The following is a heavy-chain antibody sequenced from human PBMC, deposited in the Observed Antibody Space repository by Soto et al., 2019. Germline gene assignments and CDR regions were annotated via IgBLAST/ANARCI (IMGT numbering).Heavy chain of an antibody. D-gene: IGHD4-17*01. CDR2: INSDGSST. V-gene: IGHV3-74*01. CDR3: TRADYGGNSRHFDY. Sequence: EVQLVESGGGLVQPGGSLRLSCAASGFTFNNYWMHWVRKAPGKGLVWVSRINSDGSSTNYADSVKGRFIISRDNAKNTLYLQMHSLRAEDTAVYYCTRADYGGNSRHFDYWGRGTLVTVSS. J-gene: IGHJ4*02. CDR1: GFTFNNYW.